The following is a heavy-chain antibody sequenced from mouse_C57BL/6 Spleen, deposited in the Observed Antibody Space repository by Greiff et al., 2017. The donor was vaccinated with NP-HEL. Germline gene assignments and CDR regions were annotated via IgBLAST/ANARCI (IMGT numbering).Heavy chain of an antibody. J-gene: IGHJ2*01. CDR3: TRDKGVFDY. CDR2: ISSGGDYI. CDR1: GFTFSSYA. Sequence: EVKVEESGEGLVKPGGSLKLSCAASGFTFSSYAMSWVRQTPEKRLEWVAYISSGGDYIYYADTVKGRFTISRDNARNTLYLQMSSLKSEDTAMYYCTRDKGVFDYWGQGTTLTVSS. V-gene: IGHV5-9-1*02.